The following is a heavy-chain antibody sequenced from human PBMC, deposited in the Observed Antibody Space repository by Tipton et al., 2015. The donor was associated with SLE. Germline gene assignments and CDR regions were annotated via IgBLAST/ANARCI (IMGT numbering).Heavy chain of an antibody. D-gene: IGHD3-22*01. V-gene: IGHV4-38-2*02. CDR3: AREEITMIVVETRSFDY. Sequence: TLSLTCTVSGYSISSGYYWGWIRQPPGKGLAWFGSIYHSGSTYYNPSLKSLVTISVDTSKNQFSLKLSSGTAADTAVYYCAREEITMIVVETRSFDYWGQGTLVTVSS. CDR2: IYHSGST. CDR1: GYSISSGYY. J-gene: IGHJ4*02.